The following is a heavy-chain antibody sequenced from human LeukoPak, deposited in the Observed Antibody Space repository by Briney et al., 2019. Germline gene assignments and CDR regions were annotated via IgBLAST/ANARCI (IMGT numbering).Heavy chain of an antibody. CDR1: GGSINSGVYY. J-gene: IGHJ4*02. CDR2: IYYSGST. D-gene: IGHD6-6*01. V-gene: IGHV4-31*03. CDR3: ARAQYSISPRSYYFDN. Sequence: PSETLSLTCTVSGGSINSGVYYWSWIRQHPGQGLEWIGYIYYSGSTYYNPSLMRRVTMSVDTSENQFSLNLTSVTAADTAVYYCARAQYSISPRSYYFDNWGLGSLVTVSS.